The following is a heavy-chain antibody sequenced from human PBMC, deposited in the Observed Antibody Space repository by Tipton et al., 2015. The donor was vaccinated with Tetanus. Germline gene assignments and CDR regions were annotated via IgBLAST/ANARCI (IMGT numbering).Heavy chain of an antibody. CDR3: TTSGIVGSGYRVDY. J-gene: IGHJ4*02. D-gene: IGHD1-26*01. Sequence: SLRLSCATSGLFFKNAWMNWVRQAPGKGLEWVGRIKNKADGGTTDYSARVKDRFSISRDDLKDTLFLQMNSLKTEDTAVYYYTTSGIVGSGYRVDYRGRGTLVVVSS. CDR2: IKNKADGGTT. V-gene: IGHV3-15*07. CDR1: GLFFKNAW.